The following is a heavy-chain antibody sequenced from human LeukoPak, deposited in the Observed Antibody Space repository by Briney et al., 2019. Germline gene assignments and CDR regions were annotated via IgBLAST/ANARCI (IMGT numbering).Heavy chain of an antibody. Sequence: SETLSPTCTVSGGSISGYYWSWIRQPPGKGLEWIGYIYYSGSTNYNPSLKSRVTISVDTSKNQFSLKLSSVTAADTAVYYCARGPYSSSWYDFDYWGQGTLVTVSS. D-gene: IGHD6-13*01. CDR3: ARGPYSSSWYDFDY. CDR1: GGSISGYY. J-gene: IGHJ4*02. V-gene: IGHV4-59*01. CDR2: IYYSGST.